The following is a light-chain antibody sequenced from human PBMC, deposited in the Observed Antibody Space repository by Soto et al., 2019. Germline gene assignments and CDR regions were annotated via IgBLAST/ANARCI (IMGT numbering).Light chain of an antibody. V-gene: IGLV1-44*01. Sequence: QPVLTQPPSASGTPGQRVTISCSGSSSNIEENSVTWYQWLPGAAPRLLIYNDYQRPSGVSDRFSGSKSGTSASLAISGLQSEDDADYYCTAWDDSLNAWLFGGGTKLTVL. J-gene: IGLJ3*02. CDR3: TAWDDSLNAWL. CDR1: SSNIEENS. CDR2: NDY.